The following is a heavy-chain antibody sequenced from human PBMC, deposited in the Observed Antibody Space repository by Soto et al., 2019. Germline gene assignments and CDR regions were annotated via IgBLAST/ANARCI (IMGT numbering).Heavy chain of an antibody. J-gene: IGHJ4*02. CDR1: GGSISSYY. Sequence: PSETLSLTCTVSGGSISSYYWSWIRQPPGKGLEWIGYIYYSGSTNYNPSLKSRGTISVDTSKNQFSLKLSSVTAADTAVYYCARGTSYGDYDYWGQGTLVTVSS. V-gene: IGHV4-59*01. D-gene: IGHD4-17*01. CDR2: IYYSGST. CDR3: ARGTSYGDYDY.